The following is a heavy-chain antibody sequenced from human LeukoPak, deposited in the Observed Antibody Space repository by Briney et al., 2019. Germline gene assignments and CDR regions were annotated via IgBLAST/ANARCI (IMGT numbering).Heavy chain of an antibody. Sequence: SETLSLTCTVSGGSTSSSSYYWGWIRQPPGKGLEWIGSTYYSGSTYYNPSLKSRVTISVDTSKNQFSLKLSSVTAADTAVDYCARAGTGAGIVPDGMGVWGQGTTVTVSS. V-gene: IGHV4-39*07. CDR1: GGSTSSSSYY. CDR2: TYYSGST. CDR3: ARAGTGAGIVPDGMGV. J-gene: IGHJ6*02. D-gene: IGHD6-19*01.